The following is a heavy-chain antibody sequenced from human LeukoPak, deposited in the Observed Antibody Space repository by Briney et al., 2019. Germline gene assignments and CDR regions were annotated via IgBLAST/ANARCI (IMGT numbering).Heavy chain of an antibody. Sequence: GESLKISCKGSGYSFTSYWIGWVRQMPGKGLEWMGIIYPGDSDTRYSPSFQGQVTISADKSISTAYLQWSSLKASDTAMYYCARYIDEDSSGWFSYYYYGMDVWGQGTTVTVSS. V-gene: IGHV5-51*01. J-gene: IGHJ6*02. CDR3: ARYIDEDSSGWFSYYYYGMDV. CDR2: IYPGDSDT. D-gene: IGHD6-19*01. CDR1: GYSFTSYW.